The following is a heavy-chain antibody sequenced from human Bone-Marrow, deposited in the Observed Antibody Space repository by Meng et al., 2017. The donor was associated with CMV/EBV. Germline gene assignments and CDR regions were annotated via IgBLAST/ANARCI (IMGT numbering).Heavy chain of an antibody. V-gene: IGHV3-53*01. CDR2: IYSGGNT. J-gene: IGHJ4*02. CDR1: GFTFSSYS. D-gene: IGHD4-17*01. CDR3: ATRDFAWSHGDFDY. Sequence: GESLKISCAASGFTFSSYSMNWVRQAPGKGLEWVSIIYSGGNTYYVDSVRGRFTVYRDISKNTLYLQMDGLGAEDTALYYCATRDFAWSHGDFDYWGQGTLVTVSS.